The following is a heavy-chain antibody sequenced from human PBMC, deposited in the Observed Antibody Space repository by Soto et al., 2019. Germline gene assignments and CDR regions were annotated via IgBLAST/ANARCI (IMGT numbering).Heavy chain of an antibody. J-gene: IGHJ4*02. V-gene: IGHV3-23*01. CDR2: ISGSGGST. D-gene: IGHD2-2*01. CDR1: GFTFSSYA. Sequence: EVQLLESGGGLVQPGGSLRLSCAASGFTFSSYAMSWVRQAPGKGLEWVSAISGSGGSTYYADSVKGRFTISRDNSKNTLYLQMNSLRAEDTAVYYCAKGKPDIVVVPAASYFDYWGQGTLVTVSS. CDR3: AKGKPDIVVVPAASYFDY.